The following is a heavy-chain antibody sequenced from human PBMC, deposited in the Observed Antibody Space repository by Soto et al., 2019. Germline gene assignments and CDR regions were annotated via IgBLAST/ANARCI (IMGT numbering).Heavy chain of an antibody. D-gene: IGHD6-6*01. CDR2: IIPIFGTA. CDR1: GGTFSSYA. J-gene: IGHJ4*02. V-gene: IGHV1-69*01. Sequence: QVQLVQSGAEVKKPGSSVKVSCKASGGTFSSYAISWVRQAPGQGLEWMGGIIPIFGTANYAQKFQGRVTITADEPTSTAYMELRSLRSEDMAVYYCARATTDLAARQYYFDYWGQGTLGTVSS. CDR3: ARATTDLAARQYYFDY.